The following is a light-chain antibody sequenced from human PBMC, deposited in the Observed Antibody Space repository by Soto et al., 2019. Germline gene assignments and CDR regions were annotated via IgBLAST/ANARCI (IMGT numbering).Light chain of an antibody. CDR1: QSVSSR. CDR3: HQHNNFWT. Sequence: EIVMTQSPATLSVYAEEKVTLSFRASQSVSSRLAWYHQKPGQSPRLLIYGASTRATGIPARFSGSGSGTEFTLTISSLQSEDFGLYYCHQHNNFWTFGQGTKVDIK. CDR2: GAS. V-gene: IGKV3-15*01. J-gene: IGKJ1*01.